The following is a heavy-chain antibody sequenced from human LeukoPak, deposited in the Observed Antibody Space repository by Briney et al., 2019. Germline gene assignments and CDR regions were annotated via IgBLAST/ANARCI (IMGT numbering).Heavy chain of an antibody. CDR3: ARQGSGGWAY. CDR1: GGSISSSSYY. J-gene: IGHJ4*02. Sequence: SETLSLTCTVSGGSISSSSYYWGWIRQPPGKGLEWIGSIYYTGSTYYNPSLKSRLTISVDTSKNQISLKLSSVTATDTAVYYCARQGSGGWAYWGQGTLVTVSS. CDR2: IYYTGST. V-gene: IGHV4-39*01. D-gene: IGHD6-19*01.